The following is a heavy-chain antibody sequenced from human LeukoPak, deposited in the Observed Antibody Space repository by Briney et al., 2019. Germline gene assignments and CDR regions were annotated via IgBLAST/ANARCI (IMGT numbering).Heavy chain of an antibody. CDR1: GGSISTYY. D-gene: IGHD3-3*01. CDR2: IYYGGST. J-gene: IGHJ4*02. Sequence: SETPSLTCTVSGGSISTYYWTWIRQPPGKGLEWIGYIYYGGSTNYNPSLKSRVTISVDTSKNQFSLKLSSVTAADTAVYYCARGSTIFSGEWGQGTLVTVSS. V-gene: IGHV4-59*01. CDR3: ARGSTIFSGE.